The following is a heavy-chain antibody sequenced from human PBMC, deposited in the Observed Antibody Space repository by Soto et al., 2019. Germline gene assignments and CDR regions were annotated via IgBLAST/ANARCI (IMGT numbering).Heavy chain of an antibody. CDR1: VFTFSNYG. D-gene: IGHD3-10*01. Sequence: PWWSLRLSCSASVFTFSNYGMHWVRQAPGKGLEWVAVISYDGSNKYYADSVKGRFTISRDSSKNTLFLEMNSLRAEDTAVYYCAKGEYYYGSGSPYYGMDVWGQGTTVTVSS. CDR2: ISYDGSNK. CDR3: AKGEYYYGSGSPYYGMDV. V-gene: IGHV3-30*18. J-gene: IGHJ6*02.